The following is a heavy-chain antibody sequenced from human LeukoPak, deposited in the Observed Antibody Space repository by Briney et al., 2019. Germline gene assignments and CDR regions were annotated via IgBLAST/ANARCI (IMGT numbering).Heavy chain of an antibody. Sequence: GGSLRLSCAASGFTFSSYGMHWVRQAPGKGLEWVAFIRYDGSNKYYADSVKGRFTISRDNSKDTLFLQMNSLRAEDTAVYYCASPGQYCSTTTCYLHWGQGALVTVSS. D-gene: IGHD2-2*01. V-gene: IGHV3-30*02. J-gene: IGHJ4*02. CDR3: ASPGQYCSTTTCYLH. CDR2: IRYDGSNK. CDR1: GFTFSSYG.